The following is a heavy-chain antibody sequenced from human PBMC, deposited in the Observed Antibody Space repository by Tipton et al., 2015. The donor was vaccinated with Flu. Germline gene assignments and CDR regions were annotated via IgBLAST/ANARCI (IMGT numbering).Heavy chain of an antibody. CDR3: ASGSGDFDH. Sequence: TLSPTCTVSGGSISSGSYCRSWIRQPAGKGLEWIGRTYTSGSTNYNPSLKSRVTISVDTSKNQISLNLRSVTAADTAVYYCASGSGDFDHWGQGTLVTVSS. V-gene: IGHV4-61*02. CDR2: TYTSGST. CDR1: GGSISSGSYC. J-gene: IGHJ4*02. D-gene: IGHD3-10*01.